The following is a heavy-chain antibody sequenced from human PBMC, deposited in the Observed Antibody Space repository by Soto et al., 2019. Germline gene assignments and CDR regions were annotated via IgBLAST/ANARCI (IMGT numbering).Heavy chain of an antibody. CDR2: IWYDGSNK. J-gene: IGHJ6*02. V-gene: IGHV3-33*01. Sequence: GCSLRLSCAASGFTFSSYGMHWVRQAPGKGLEWVAVIWYDGSNKYYADSVKGRFTISRDNSKNTLYLQMNSLRAEDTAVYYCARPPDYYGSGSYYNSYYYGMDVWGQGPTVTDYS. D-gene: IGHD3-10*01. CDR3: ARPPDYYGSGSYYNSYYYGMDV. CDR1: GFTFSSYG.